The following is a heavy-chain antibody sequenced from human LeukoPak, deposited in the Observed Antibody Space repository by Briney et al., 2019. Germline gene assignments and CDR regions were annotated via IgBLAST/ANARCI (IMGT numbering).Heavy chain of an antibody. Sequence: KPSETLSLTCTVSGGSISSGGYYWSWLRQHPGTGLERIGYIYYSGSTYYNPSLKSRLTISLDTSKNQFSLKLSSVTAADTAVYYCARGYCSGVSCNWFDPWGQGTLVTVSS. D-gene: IGHD2-15*01. J-gene: IGHJ5*02. CDR2: IYYSGST. CDR3: ARGYCSGVSCNWFDP. V-gene: IGHV4-31*03. CDR1: GGSISSGGYY.